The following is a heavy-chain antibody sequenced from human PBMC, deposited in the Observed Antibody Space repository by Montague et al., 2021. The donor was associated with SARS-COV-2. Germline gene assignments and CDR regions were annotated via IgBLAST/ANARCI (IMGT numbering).Heavy chain of an antibody. CDR3: ARSYYDILTAYYTPFDY. V-gene: IGHV2-70*04. J-gene: IGHJ4*02. CDR1: GFSLSTSGMR. Sequence: PALAKPTQTLTLTCTFSGFSLSTSGMRASWIRQPPGKALGWLARSDWDDDKFYSTSLKTRLTISKDTSKNQVVLTMTNMDPVDTATYYCARSYYDILTAYYTPFDYWGQGTLVTVSS. D-gene: IGHD3-9*01. CDR2: SDWDDDK.